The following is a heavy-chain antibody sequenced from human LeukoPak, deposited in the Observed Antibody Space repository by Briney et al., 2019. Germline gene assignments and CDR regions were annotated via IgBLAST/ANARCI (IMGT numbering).Heavy chain of an antibody. CDR1: GYTFTAYY. V-gene: IGHV1-2*02. Sequence: GASVTVSCKASGYTFTAYYMHWVRQAPGQGLEWMGWINPHSGGTNFAQKFQGRVTMTRDTSITTAHTELSRLTSDDTAMYYCAREIPCSSSSCLDYWGQGTLVTVSS. CDR3: AREIPCSSSSCLDY. CDR2: INPHSGGT. D-gene: IGHD2-2*01. J-gene: IGHJ4*02.